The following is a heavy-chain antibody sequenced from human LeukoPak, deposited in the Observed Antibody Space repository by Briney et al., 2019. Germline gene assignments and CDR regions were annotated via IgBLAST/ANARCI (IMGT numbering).Heavy chain of an antibody. Sequence: PGGSLRLSCAASGFTVSSNYMSWVRQAPGKGLEWVSVIYSGGSTYYADSVKGRFTISRDNSENTLYLQMNSLRAEDTAVYYCARMGATDYFDYWGQGTLVTVSS. V-gene: IGHV3-53*01. J-gene: IGHJ4*02. CDR1: GFTVSSNY. CDR3: ARMGATDYFDY. D-gene: IGHD1-26*01. CDR2: IYSGGST.